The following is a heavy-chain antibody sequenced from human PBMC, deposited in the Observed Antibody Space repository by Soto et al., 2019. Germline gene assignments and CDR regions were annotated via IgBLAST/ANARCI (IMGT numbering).Heavy chain of an antibody. CDR2: INPDGGGT. CDR1: GYTFTSYY. Sequence: QVQLVQSGAEVKKPGASVKVSCKASGYTFTSYYMHWVRLAPGQGLEWMGIINPDGGGTSYAQQFQGRVIMTTATSTSTAYMAMSSQISEATAVYYCAVGGNYLGRDVWGQGTTVTVSS. V-gene: IGHV1-46*01. J-gene: IGHJ6*02. CDR3: AVGGNYLGRDV.